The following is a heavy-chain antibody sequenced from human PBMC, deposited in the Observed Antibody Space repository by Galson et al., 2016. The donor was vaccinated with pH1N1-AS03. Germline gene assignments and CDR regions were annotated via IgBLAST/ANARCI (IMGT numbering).Heavy chain of an antibody. CDR1: GFTVSSSH. Sequence: SLRLSCAASGFTVSSSHMNWVRRAPGKGLEWVSIIYSGGTTYYADSVKGRFIVSRDNSKNKLYLQMNSLRAEDTAVYYCVRDFRWGGNSGYWGQGTLVTVSS. V-gene: IGHV3-66*01. CDR3: VRDFRWGGNSGY. D-gene: IGHD4-23*01. CDR2: IYSGGTT. J-gene: IGHJ4*02.